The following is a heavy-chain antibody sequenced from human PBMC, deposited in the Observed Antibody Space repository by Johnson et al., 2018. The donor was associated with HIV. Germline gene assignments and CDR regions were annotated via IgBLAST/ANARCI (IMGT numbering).Heavy chain of an antibody. D-gene: IGHD1-26*01. V-gene: IGHV3-11*04. CDR2: ISGGGSAI. Sequence: QVQLVESGGGVVQPGRSLRLSCAVSGFTFSDYYMSWIRQAPGKGLEWISYISGGGSAIYYADPVKGRFTISRDNAKNSLYLQMNSLRAEDTAVYYCARDRVGATAFDIWGQGTLVTVSS. J-gene: IGHJ3*02. CDR1: GFTFSDYY. CDR3: ARDRVGATAFDI.